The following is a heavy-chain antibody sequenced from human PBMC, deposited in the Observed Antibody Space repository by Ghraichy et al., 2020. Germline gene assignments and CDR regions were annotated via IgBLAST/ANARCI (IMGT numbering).Heavy chain of an antibody. CDR2: IKQDGSEK. D-gene: IGHD4-23*01. J-gene: IGHJ4*02. V-gene: IGHV3-7*01. CDR1: GFTFSSYW. Sequence: AGSLRLSCAASGFTFSSYWMSWVRQAPGKGLEWVANIKQDGSEKYYVDSVKGRFTISRDNAKNSLYLQMNSLRAEDTAVYYCARDDYGGNSDYWGQGTLVTVSS. CDR3: ARDDYGGNSDY.